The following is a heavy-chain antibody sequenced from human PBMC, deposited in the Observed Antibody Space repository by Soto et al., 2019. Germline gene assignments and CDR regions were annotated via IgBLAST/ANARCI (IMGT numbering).Heavy chain of an antibody. CDR3: AREGNYYDSSGPTTGYFDY. J-gene: IGHJ4*02. V-gene: IGHV4-59*01. CDR2: IYYSGST. Sequence: SETLSLTCTVSCGSISSYYWSWIRQPPGKGLEWIGYIYYSGSTNYNPSLKSRVTISVDTSKNQFSLKLSSVTAADTAVYYCAREGNYYDSSGPTTGYFDYWGQGTLVTVSS. CDR1: CGSISSYY. D-gene: IGHD3-22*01.